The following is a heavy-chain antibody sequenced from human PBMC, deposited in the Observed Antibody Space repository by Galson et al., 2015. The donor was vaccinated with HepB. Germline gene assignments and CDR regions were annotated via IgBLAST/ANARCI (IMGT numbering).Heavy chain of an antibody. D-gene: IGHD5-18*01. CDR2: INPSGGST. V-gene: IGHV1-46*01. CDR1: GYTFTSYY. J-gene: IGHJ5*02. Sequence: SVKVSCKASGYTFTSYYMHWVRQAPGQGLEWMGIINPSGGSTSYAQKFQGRVTMTRDTSTSTVYMELSSLRSEDTAVYYCARGSDTAWIQPNWFDPWGQGTLVTVSS. CDR3: ARGSDTAWIQPNWFDP.